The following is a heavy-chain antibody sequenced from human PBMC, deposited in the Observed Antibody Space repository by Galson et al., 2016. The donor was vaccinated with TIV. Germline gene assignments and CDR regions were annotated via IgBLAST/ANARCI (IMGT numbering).Heavy chain of an antibody. CDR2: MNPNSGNA. V-gene: IGHV1-8*01. J-gene: IGHJ4*02. Sequence: SVKVSCKASGYTFNNYDINWVRQATGQGLEWMGWMNPNSGNAGYAQKFQGRVTMTSNTSVNTAYMEVRSLSFEDTAVYYCARARRGYCSGGSCLPGYWGQGTLVTVSS. CDR3: ARARRGYCSGGSCLPGY. CDR1: GYTFNNYD. D-gene: IGHD2-15*01.